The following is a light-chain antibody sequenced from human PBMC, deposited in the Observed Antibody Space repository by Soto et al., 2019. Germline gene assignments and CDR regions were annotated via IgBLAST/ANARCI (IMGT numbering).Light chain of an antibody. J-gene: IGKJ1*01. CDR2: GAS. Sequence: EIVLTQSPGTLSLPPGERATLSCRASQTVSNNYLAWYQQKPGQAPRLLIHGASNRATAIPDRFSGSGSGTDFTLTISRLEPEDFAVYYCQQYGSSPWTFGQGTKVEIK. V-gene: IGKV3-20*01. CDR1: QTVSNNY. CDR3: QQYGSSPWT.